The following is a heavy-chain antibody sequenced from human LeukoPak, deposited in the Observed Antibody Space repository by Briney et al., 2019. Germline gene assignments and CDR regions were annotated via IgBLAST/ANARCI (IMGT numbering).Heavy chain of an antibody. CDR3: ARVAAAAGIGNWFDP. D-gene: IGHD6-13*01. J-gene: IGHJ5*02. Sequence: SEALSVTCTVSGGSISSSSYYWGWIRQPPGKGLEGIGSIYYSGSTYYNPSLKSRVTISVDTSKNQFSLKLSSVTAADTAVYYCARVAAAAGIGNWFDPXGQGTLVTVSS. V-gene: IGHV4-39*07. CDR2: IYYSGST. CDR1: GGSISSSSYY.